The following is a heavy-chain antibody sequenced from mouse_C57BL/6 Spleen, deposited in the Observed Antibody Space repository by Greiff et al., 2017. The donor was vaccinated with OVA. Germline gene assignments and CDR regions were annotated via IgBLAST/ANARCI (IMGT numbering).Heavy chain of an antibody. J-gene: IGHJ2*01. CDR2: ISSGGSYT. CDR1: GFTFSSYG. D-gene: IGHD4-1*01. V-gene: IGHV5-6*01. Sequence: EVQVVESGGDLVKPGGSLKLSCAASGFTFSSYGMSWVRQTPDKRLEWVATISSGGSYTYYPDSVKGRFTISRDNAKNTLYLQMSSLKSEDTAMYYCARHKANWDPVDYWGQGTTLTVSS. CDR3: ARHKANWDPVDY.